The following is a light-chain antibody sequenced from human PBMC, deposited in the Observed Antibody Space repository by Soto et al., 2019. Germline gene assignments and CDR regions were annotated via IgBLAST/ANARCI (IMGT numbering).Light chain of an antibody. CDR3: SSYTTSSTQV. CDR2: DVT. V-gene: IGLV2-14*03. J-gene: IGLJ1*01. Sequence: SVLTQPASVSGSPGQSITSSCTGTSSYIGGYNFVSWYQQHPGKAPKLMIYDVTNRPSGVSNRFSGSKSGNTASLTISGLQAEDEADYYCSSYTTSSTQVFGTGTKDTVL. CDR1: SSYIGGYNF.